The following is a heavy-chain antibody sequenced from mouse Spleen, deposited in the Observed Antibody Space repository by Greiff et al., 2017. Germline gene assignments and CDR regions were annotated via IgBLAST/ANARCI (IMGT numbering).Heavy chain of an antibody. J-gene: IGHJ4*01. D-gene: IGHD2-2*01. V-gene: IGHV1-52*01. Sequence: QVQLQQPGAELVRPGSSVKLSCKASGYTFTSYWMHWVKQRPIQGLEWIGNIDPSDSETHYNQKFKDKATLTVDKSSSTAYMQLSSLTSEDSAVYYCARKDGYDVSGYAMDYWGQGTSVTVSS. CDR1: GYTFTSYW. CDR3: ARKDGYDVSGYAMDY. CDR2: IDPSDSET.